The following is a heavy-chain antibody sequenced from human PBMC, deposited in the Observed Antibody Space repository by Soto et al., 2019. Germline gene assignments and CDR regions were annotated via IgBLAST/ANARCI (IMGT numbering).Heavy chain of an antibody. V-gene: IGHV1-69*12. Sequence: QVQLVQSGAEVKKPGSSVKVACKVSGDTFSNYVINWVRQAPGQGLEWMGAIVPIFRTANYAQKFQGRVTITADEFTITAYMELSGLRSDDTATYYCARETSAPGTFREDASDFWGQETLVTVSS. J-gene: IGHJ3*01. CDR2: IVPIFRTA. CDR3: ARETSAPGTFREDASDF. CDR1: GDTFSNYV. D-gene: IGHD6-13*01.